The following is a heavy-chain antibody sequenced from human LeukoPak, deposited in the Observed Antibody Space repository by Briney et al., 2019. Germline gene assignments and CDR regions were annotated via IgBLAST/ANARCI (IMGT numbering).Heavy chain of an antibody. J-gene: IGHJ4*02. D-gene: IGHD3-3*01. CDR2: ISSSSSYI. CDR3: AKGYYDFWSGYSD. V-gene: IGHV3-21*04. Sequence: GGSLRLSCAASGFTFSSYSMNWVRQAPGKGLEWVSSISSSSSYIYYADSVKGRFTISRDNSKNTLYLQMNSLRAEDTAVYYCAKGYYDFWSGYSDWGQGTLVTVSS. CDR1: GFTFSSYS.